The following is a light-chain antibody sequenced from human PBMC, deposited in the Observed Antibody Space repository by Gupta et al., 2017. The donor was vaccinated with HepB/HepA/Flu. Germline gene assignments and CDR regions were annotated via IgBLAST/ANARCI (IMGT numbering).Light chain of an antibody. CDR1: QSITTY. J-gene: IGKJ2*04. V-gene: IGKV3-11*01. CDR2: DAS. Sequence: EIVLTQSPATLSLSPGERATLSCRASQSITTYLGWYQHKPGQAPRLLIFDASKRATGIPARLSGSGSGTDFTLTISSLEPEDFGIYYWQQRSDWPRGSFGQWTKLEIK. CDR3: QQRSDWPRGS.